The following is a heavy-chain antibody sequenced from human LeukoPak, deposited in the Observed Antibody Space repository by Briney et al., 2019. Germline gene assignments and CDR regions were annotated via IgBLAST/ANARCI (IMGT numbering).Heavy chain of an antibody. D-gene: IGHD1-26*01. CDR2: MHSSGST. V-gene: IGHV4-59*01. Sequence: SETLSLTCTVSGGSISNYYWSWIRQPPGKGLEWIGCMHSSGSTTYNLPLKSRVSMSIETSTNQFSLKLSSVTAADTAVYYCARDIRVVGATLYFDYWGQGTLVTVSS. J-gene: IGHJ4*02. CDR1: GGSISNYY. CDR3: ARDIRVVGATLYFDY.